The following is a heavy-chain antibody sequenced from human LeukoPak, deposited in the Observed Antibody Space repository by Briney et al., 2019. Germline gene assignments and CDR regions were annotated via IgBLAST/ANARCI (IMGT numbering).Heavy chain of an antibody. D-gene: IGHD3-9*01. CDR1: GFTFSSYW. CDR2: IKQDGSEK. CDR3: AREATLRYFDWLWTTRLSNWFDP. J-gene: IGHJ5*02. Sequence: GGSLRLSCAASGFTFSSYWMSWVRQAPGKGLEWVANIKQDGSEKYYVDSVKGRFTISRDNAKNSLYLQMSSLRAEDTAVYYCAREATLRYFDWLWTTRLSNWFDPWGQGTLVTVSS. V-gene: IGHV3-7*01.